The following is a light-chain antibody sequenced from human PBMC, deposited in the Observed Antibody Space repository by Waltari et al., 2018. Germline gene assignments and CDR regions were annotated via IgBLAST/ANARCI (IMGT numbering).Light chain of an antibody. CDR3: HQYGTSPGT. J-gene: IGKJ1*01. Sequence: EIVLTQSPGTLSLSPGEGSTLSCRASQSVSNNNLAWYQHTPGQPPRLLIYGASSRPTGIPDRFSASGSGTDFTLTISRLEPGDFAIYYCHQYGTSPGTFGQGTKVEIK. CDR1: QSVSNNN. V-gene: IGKV3-20*01. CDR2: GAS.